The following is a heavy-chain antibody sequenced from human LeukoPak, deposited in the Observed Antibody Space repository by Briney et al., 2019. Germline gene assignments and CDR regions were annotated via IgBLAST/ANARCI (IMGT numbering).Heavy chain of an antibody. D-gene: IGHD6-13*01. CDR1: GFSFYRYS. CDR2: ITGRSSYI. J-gene: IGHJ4*02. CDR3: ARDSGNTWYIQY. Sequence: NSGGSLRLSCTTAGFSFYRYSLIWVRQAPGKGLEWVASITGRSSYIYYADTVKGRFTVSRDNAKKSLYLRMSSLRVEDTAVYYCARDSGNTWYIQYWGQGTLVTVSS. V-gene: IGHV3-21*01.